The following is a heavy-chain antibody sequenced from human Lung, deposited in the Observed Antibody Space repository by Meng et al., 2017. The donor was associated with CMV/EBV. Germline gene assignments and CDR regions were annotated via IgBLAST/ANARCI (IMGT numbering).Heavy chain of an antibody. CDR1: GFSLSPSGVG. D-gene: IGHD5-24*01. V-gene: IGHV2-5*01. J-gene: IGHJ3*02. CDR2: ILWNDDK. CDR3: AREKEGRMSTISAFDI. Sequence: SXPXLVXPTQTLTLTCSLSGFSLSPSGVGVGWIRQTPGKALEWLALILWNDDKRYNPSLKSRLTVTRDSSKTQVVLKMTNMDPEDTAVYYCAREKEGRMSTISAFDIWGQGTMVXVSS.